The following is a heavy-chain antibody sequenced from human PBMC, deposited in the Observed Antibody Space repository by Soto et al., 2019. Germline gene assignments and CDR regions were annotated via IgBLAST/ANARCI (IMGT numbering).Heavy chain of an antibody. CDR1: GGSITGYY. J-gene: IGHJ4*02. CDR2: IYDSGTT. V-gene: IGHV4-59*08. D-gene: IGHD4-17*01. CDR3: ARRNYGEEGYFFDF. Sequence: QVQLRESGPGLVRPSETLSLTCTVSGGSITGYYWSWIRQPPGKGLEWIGYIYDSGTTTYNAAFKSRVTISADTSKNQFSLNLRSVTAADTAVYYCARRNYGEEGYFFDFWGQGLLVTVSS.